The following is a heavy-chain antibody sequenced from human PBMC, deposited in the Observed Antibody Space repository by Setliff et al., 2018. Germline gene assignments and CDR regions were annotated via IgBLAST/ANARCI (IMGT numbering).Heavy chain of an antibody. J-gene: IGHJ3*02. CDR2: IYPGDSDT. CDR3: ARVIAVAGFAFDI. Sequence: GESLKISCRASGYIFTNFWTGWVRQMPGKGLEWMGIIYPGDSDTRYNPSFKGQATISVDKSINTAYLKWSSLKASDTAMYYCARVIAVAGFAFDIWGQGTLVTVSS. CDR1: GYIFTNFW. V-gene: IGHV5-51*01. D-gene: IGHD6-19*01.